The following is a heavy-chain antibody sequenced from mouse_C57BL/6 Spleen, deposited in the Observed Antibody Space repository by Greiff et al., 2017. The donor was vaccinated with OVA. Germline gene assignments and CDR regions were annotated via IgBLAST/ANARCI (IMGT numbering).Heavy chain of an antibody. CDR1: GYTFTSYW. CDR3: ARKRGGDGGDY. D-gene: IGHD1-2*01. CDR2: IYPSDSET. J-gene: IGHJ2*01. Sequence: QVQLQQPGAELVRPGSSVKLSCKASGYTFTSYWMDWVKQRPGQGLEWIGNIYPSDSETHYNQKFKDKATLTVDKSSSTAYMQLSSLTSEDSAVYYCARKRGGDGGDYWGQGTTLTVSS. V-gene: IGHV1-61*01.